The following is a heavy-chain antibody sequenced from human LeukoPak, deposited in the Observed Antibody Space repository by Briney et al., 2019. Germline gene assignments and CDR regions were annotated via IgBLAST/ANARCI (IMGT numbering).Heavy chain of an antibody. CDR3: ARGHRDYDILSGYYYNY. J-gene: IGHJ4*02. D-gene: IGHD3-9*01. V-gene: IGHV4-34*01. CDR1: GGSFSGYY. Sequence: SETLSLTCAVYGGSFSGYYWSWIRQPPGKGLEWIWEINHSGSTNYNPSLKSRVTISVDTSKNQFSLKLSSVTAADTAVYYCARGHRDYDILSGYYYNYWGQGTLVTVSS. CDR2: INHSGST.